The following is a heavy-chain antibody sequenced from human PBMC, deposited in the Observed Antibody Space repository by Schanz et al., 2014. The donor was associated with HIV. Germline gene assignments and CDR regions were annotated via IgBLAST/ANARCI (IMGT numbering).Heavy chain of an antibody. D-gene: IGHD2-15*01. CDR3: ARASLGAAHP. J-gene: IGHJ5*02. CDR1: GGAISSGGYS. Sequence: QLQLQESGSGLVKPSQTLSLTCGVSGGAISSGGYSWSWIRQTPGKGLEWIGYISHSGGSFYNPSRGSRVPLSIDTSKNHFSLNLTSVTAADAAIYYCARASLGAAHPWGQGTLVTVSS. V-gene: IGHV4-30-2*01. CDR2: ISHSGGS.